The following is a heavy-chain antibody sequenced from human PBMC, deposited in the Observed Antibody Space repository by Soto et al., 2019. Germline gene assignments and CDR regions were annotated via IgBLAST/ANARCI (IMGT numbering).Heavy chain of an antibody. CDR3: ASSMTTVTTMDY. V-gene: IGHV1-69*13. J-gene: IGHJ4*02. CDR1: GGTFSSYA. CDR2: IIPIFGTA. D-gene: IGHD4-17*01. Sequence: ASVKVSCKASGGTFSSYAISWVRQAPGQGLEWMGGIIPIFGTANYAQKFQGRVTITADESMSTAYMELSSLRSEDTAVYYCASSMTTVTTMDYWGQGTLVTVSS.